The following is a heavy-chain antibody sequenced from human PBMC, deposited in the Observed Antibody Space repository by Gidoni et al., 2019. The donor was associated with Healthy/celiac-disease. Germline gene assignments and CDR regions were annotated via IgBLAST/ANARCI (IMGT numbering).Heavy chain of an antibody. CDR3: ATLEDTAMEAVDY. CDR1: GGSISSSSYY. Sequence: QLQLQESGPGLVKPSETLSLTCTVSGGSISSSSYYWGWIRQPPGKGLEWIGSIYYSGSTYYNPSLKSRVTISVDTSKNQFSLKLSSVTAADTAVYYCATLEDTAMEAVDYWGQGTLVTVSS. V-gene: IGHV4-39*01. J-gene: IGHJ4*02. CDR2: IYYSGST. D-gene: IGHD5-18*01.